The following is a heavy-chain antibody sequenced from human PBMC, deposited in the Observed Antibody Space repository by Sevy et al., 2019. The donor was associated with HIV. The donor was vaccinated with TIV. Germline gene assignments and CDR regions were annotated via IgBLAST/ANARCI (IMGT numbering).Heavy chain of an antibody. D-gene: IGHD1-26*01. CDR1: GFTFSTYT. V-gene: IGHV3-48*02. CDR3: ARAKVWVDALDI. J-gene: IGHJ3*02. Sequence: GGSLRLSCAASGFTFSTYTMNWVCRAPGKGLEWVSYISSSSSSIYYADSVKGRFTISRDNADNSLFLQMNSLRDEDTAVYYCARAKVWVDALDIWGQGAMVTVSS. CDR2: ISSSSSSI.